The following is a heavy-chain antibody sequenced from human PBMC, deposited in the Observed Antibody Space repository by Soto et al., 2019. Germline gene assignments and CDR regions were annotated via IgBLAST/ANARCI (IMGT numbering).Heavy chain of an antibody. CDR1: GYTFTGYY. CDR3: ARVRSVYYGMDV. V-gene: IGHV1-2*04. Sequence: ASVKVSCKASGYTFTGYYMHWVRQAPGQGLEWMRWINPNSGGTNYAQKFQGWVTMTRDTSISTAYMELSRLRSDDTAVYYCARVRSVYYGMDVWGQGTTVTVSS. CDR2: INPNSGGT. J-gene: IGHJ6*02.